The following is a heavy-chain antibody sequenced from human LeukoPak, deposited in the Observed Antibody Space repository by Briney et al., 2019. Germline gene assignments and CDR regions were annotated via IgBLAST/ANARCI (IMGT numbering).Heavy chain of an antibody. CDR3: ARDRGLGAHNWFDP. Sequence: SETLSLTCTVSGGSISSYYWSWIRQPAGKGLEWIGRIYTSGSTNYNPSLKSRVTMSVDTSKNQFSLKLSSVTAADTAVYYCARDRGLGAHNWFDPWGQGTLVTASS. CDR1: GGSISSYY. D-gene: IGHD1-26*01. CDR2: IYTSGST. J-gene: IGHJ5*02. V-gene: IGHV4-4*07.